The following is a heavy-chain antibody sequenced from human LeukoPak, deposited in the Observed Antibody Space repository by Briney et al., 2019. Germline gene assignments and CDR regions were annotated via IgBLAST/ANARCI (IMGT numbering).Heavy chain of an antibody. V-gene: IGHV4-39*01. CDR3: ARHREFSYGYVDY. CDR2: IYYSGSA. CDR1: SGSISSSGSY. D-gene: IGHD5-18*01. J-gene: IGHJ4*02. Sequence: SETLSLTCTVSSGSISSSGSYWGWIRQPPGKGLEWIGSIYYSGSAYHNPSLKSRVTISVDTSKNQFSLKLSSVTAADTAVYYCARHREFSYGYVDYWGQGTLVTVSS.